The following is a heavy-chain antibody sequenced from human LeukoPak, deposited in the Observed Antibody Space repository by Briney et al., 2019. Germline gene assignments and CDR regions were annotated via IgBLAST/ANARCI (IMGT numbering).Heavy chain of an antibody. CDR3: ASRLGT. CDR1: GGIFSSYA. CDR2: IIPIFGTA. Sequence: VASVKVSCKTSGGIFSSYATSWVRQAPGRGLEWMGGIIPIFGTANYAQKFQGRVTITADESTSTAYMELSSLRSEDTAVHYCASRLGTWGQGTLVTVSS. D-gene: IGHD7-27*01. J-gene: IGHJ4*02. V-gene: IGHV1-69*13.